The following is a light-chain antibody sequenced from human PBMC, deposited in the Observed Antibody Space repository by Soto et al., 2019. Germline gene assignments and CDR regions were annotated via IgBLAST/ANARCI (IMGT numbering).Light chain of an antibody. CDR1: QSISTW. Sequence: DIPMTQSPSTLSASVGDRVTITCRASQSISTWLAWYQQKPGKAPKLLIYDVSLLQSGVPSRFSGSGSGTEFILTICCLQPDETPTYYCLPYYTYWRFAPGAKVDI. CDR3: LPYYTYWR. J-gene: IGKJ1*01. V-gene: IGKV1-5*01. CDR2: DVS.